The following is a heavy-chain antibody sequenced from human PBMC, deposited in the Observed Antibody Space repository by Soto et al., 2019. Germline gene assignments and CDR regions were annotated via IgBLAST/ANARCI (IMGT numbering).Heavy chain of an antibody. D-gene: IGHD1-1*01. CDR2: ISSGGST. CDR1: GFSVSNLY. Sequence: EVQLVESGGGLVQPGGSLRLSCAASGFSVSNLYMTWVRQAPGKGLEWVSVISSGGSTYYADSVKGRFTISRDNSKNTLYLEMKSLRAGDTAVYYCARDGRTTGTTAYYYGMDVWGQGTTVTVSS. CDR3: ARDGRTTGTTAYYYGMDV. J-gene: IGHJ6*02. V-gene: IGHV3-66*01.